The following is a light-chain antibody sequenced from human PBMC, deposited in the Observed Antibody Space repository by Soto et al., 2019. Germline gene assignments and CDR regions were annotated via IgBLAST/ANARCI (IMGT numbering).Light chain of an antibody. V-gene: IGLV2-23*02. J-gene: IGLJ1*01. CDR1: SSDIEIFGH. CDR3: FSYTGSPTLYA. CDR2: EVT. Sequence: QSVLTQPASVSGSPGQSITISCTAASSDIEIFGHISWYQQHPGKAPKLIIYEVTRRPSGISNRFSGSKSGNTASLTISGLQAEDEADYFCFSYTGSPTLYAFATGTKLTVL.